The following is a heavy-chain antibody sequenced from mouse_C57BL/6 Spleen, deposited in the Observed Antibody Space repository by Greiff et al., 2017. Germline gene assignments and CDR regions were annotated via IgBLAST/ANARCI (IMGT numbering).Heavy chain of an antibody. D-gene: IGHD2-3*01. V-gene: IGHV1-69*01. J-gene: IGHJ2*01. CDR1: GYTFTSYW. Sequence: VQLQQPGAELVMPGASVKLSCKASGYTFTSYWMHWVKQRPGQGLEWIGEIDPSDSYTNYNQKFKGKSTLTVDKSSSTAYMQLSSLTSEDSAVYYCARSGIYDGYLYYFDYWGQGTTLTVSS. CDR3: ARSGIYDGYLYYFDY. CDR2: IDPSDSYT.